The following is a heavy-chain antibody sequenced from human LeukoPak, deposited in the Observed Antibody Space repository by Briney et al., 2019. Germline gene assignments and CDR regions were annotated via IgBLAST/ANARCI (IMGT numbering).Heavy chain of an antibody. CDR1: GFTFSSYA. CDR3: ARDSVGATNYFDY. J-gene: IGHJ4*02. Sequence: GGSLRLSCAASGFTFSSYAMHWVRQAPGKGLEWVAVISYDGSNKYYADSVKGRFTISRDNSKDTLYLQMNSLRAEDTAVYYCARDSVGATNYFDYWGQGTLVTVSS. CDR2: ISYDGSNK. V-gene: IGHV3-30-3*01. D-gene: IGHD1-26*01.